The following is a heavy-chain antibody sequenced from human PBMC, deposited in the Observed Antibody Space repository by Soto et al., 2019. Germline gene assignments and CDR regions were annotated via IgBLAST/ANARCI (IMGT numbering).Heavy chain of an antibody. D-gene: IGHD4-17*01. CDR2: IYYSGST. J-gene: IGHJ4*02. CDR3: TRVGGYYGDYPNFDY. CDR1: GDSMRSFY. V-gene: IGHV4-59*01. Sequence: SETLSLTCTVYGDSMRSFYWSWSRQPPGKGLEWIGNIYYSGSTNYNPSRKSRVTMSVDMSRNQVSLKLSSVTAADTAVYYCTRVGGYYGDYPNFDYWGQGALVTVSS.